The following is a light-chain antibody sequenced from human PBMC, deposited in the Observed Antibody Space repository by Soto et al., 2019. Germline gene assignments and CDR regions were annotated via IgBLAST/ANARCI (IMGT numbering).Light chain of an antibody. CDR3: NSSTSRGTYV. CDR1: SSEVGAYNF. CDR2: NVS. V-gene: IGLV2-14*03. J-gene: IGLJ1*01. Sequence: QSVLTQPASVSGSPGQSITISCTGTSSEVGAYNFVSWYRQHPGKAPKLIIYNVSDRPSGVSNRFSGSKSANTASLTISGLQAEDEADYYCNSSTSRGTYVFGTGTKVTVL.